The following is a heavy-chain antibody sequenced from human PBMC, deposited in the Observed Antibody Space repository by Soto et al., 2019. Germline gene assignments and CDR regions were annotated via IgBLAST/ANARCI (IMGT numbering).Heavy chain of an antibody. CDR3: AKGSRPAPYYYYTMDV. V-gene: IGHV3-30*18. CDR2: ISYHGSDI. Sequence: GGSLGISCVACGFRFINFGMHWVRQTPGKGLQWLALISYHGSDIQYADSVKGRFTISRDNSKNTLYLQMNSLTAEDTAVYYCAKGSRPAPYYYYTMDVWGQGTTVSVSS. CDR1: GFRFINFG. J-gene: IGHJ6*02.